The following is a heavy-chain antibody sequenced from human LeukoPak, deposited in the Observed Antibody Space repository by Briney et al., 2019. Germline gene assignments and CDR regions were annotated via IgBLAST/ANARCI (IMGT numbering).Heavy chain of an antibody. CDR2: ISSSGSTI. D-gene: IGHD3-22*01. CDR3: ASRARSGYYSNY. Sequence: GGSLRLSCAASGFTFSDYYMSWIRQAPGKGLEWDSYISSSGSTIYYADSVKGRFTISRDNAKNSLYLQMNSLRAEDTAVYYCASRARSGYYSNYWGQGTLVTVSS. V-gene: IGHV3-11*01. J-gene: IGHJ4*02. CDR1: GFTFSDYY.